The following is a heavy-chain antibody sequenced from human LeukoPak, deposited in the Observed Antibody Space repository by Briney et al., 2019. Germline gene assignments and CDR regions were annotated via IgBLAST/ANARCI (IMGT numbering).Heavy chain of an antibody. D-gene: IGHD1-7*01. CDR3: VRQNSDYYYYYLDV. CDR2: VYYSGTT. Sequence: KPSETLSLTSTVSGGSVSSSSSYWAWIRQPPGRGLEWIGSVYYSGTTYYNTSLESRVTISEDTSRNRFSLMLSSVTAADTAVYYCVRQNSDYYYYYLDVWGEGTTVIVSS. J-gene: IGHJ6*03. CDR1: GGSVSSSSSY. V-gene: IGHV4-39*01.